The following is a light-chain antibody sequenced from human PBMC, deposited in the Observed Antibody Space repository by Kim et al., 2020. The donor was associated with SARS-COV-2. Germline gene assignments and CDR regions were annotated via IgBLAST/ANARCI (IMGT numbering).Light chain of an antibody. CDR1: QSVNSD. Sequence: EIVMTQSPATLSLSPGERITLSCRASQSVNSDLAWYQQKPGQAPRLLIYGATTRATDIPVRFSGSGSGTEFTLTISSLQSEDFAIYYCQQYHGWPPRTFGQGTKVEIK. J-gene: IGKJ1*01. CDR3: QQYHGWPPRT. V-gene: IGKV3-15*01. CDR2: GAT.